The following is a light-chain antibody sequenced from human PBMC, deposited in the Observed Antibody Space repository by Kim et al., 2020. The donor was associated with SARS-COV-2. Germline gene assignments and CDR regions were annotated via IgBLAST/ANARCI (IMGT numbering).Light chain of an antibody. CDR1: NHMSYY. CDR2: GKN. Sequence: GEKNSITRRGDNHMSYYAIWYQQKPGQAPVIVIYGKNNRPSGIPDRFSGCSTGNTASLTITGGQAEDEDDYYCNTRDSSGNHVVFGGGTQLTVL. V-gene: IGLV3-19*01. J-gene: IGLJ2*01. CDR3: NTRDSSGNHVV.